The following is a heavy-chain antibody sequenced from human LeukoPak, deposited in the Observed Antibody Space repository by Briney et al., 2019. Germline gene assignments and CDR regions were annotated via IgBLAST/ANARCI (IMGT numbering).Heavy chain of an antibody. CDR2: INHSGST. Sequence: GSLRLSCAASGFTFSSYSMNWIRQPPGKGLEWIGEINHSGSTNYNPSLKSRVTISADTSKNQFSLKLSSVTAADTAVYYCARGSSGYYYGWGQGTLVTVSS. CDR3: ARGSSGYYYG. CDR1: GFTFSSYS. J-gene: IGHJ4*02. D-gene: IGHD3-22*01. V-gene: IGHV4-34*01.